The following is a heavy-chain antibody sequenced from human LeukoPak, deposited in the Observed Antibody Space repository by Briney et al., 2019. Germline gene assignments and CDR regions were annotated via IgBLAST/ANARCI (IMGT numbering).Heavy chain of an antibody. V-gene: IGHV4-59*01. CDR1: GGSISSYY. Sequence: PSETLSLTCTVSGGSISSYYWSWIRQPPGKGLEWIGYIYYSGSTNYNPSLKSRVTISVDTSKNQFSLKLSSVTAADTAVYYCARIIVGATTRLDYWGQGTLVTVSS. CDR3: ARIIVGATTRLDY. J-gene: IGHJ4*02. CDR2: IYYSGST. D-gene: IGHD1-26*01.